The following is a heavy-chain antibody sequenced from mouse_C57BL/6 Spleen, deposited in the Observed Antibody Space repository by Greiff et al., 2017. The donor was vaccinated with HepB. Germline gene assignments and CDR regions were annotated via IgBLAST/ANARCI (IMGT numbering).Heavy chain of an antibody. D-gene: IGHD2-4*01. CDR3: ARGRGGYYDYDRVYYFDY. V-gene: IGHV5-4*01. CDR2: ISDGGSYT. Sequence: EVQLVESGGGLVKPGGSLKLSCAASGFTFSSYAMSWVRQTPEKRLEWVATISDGGSYTYYPDNVKGRFTISRDNAKNNLYLQMSHLKSEDTAMYYCARGRGGYYDYDRVYYFDYWGQGTTLTVSS. J-gene: IGHJ2*01. CDR1: GFTFSSYA.